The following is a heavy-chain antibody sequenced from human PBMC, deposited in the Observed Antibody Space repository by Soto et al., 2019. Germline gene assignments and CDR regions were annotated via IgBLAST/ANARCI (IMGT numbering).Heavy chain of an antibody. V-gene: IGHV1-3*01. CDR1: GYTFTSYA. D-gene: IGHD1-26*01. J-gene: IGHJ3*02. CDR3: AIMRGSYSGAIDI. CDR2: INAGNGNT. Sequence: ASVKVSCKASGYTFTSYAMHWVLQAPGQRLERMGWINAGNGNTKYSQQFQGRVTITRDTSASTAYMELSSLSSEDTAGYYCAIMRGSYSGAIDIWGQGTMVTVSS.